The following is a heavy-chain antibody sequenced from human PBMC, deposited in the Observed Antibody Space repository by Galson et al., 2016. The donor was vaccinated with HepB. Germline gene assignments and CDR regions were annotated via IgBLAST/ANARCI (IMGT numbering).Heavy chain of an antibody. CDR1: GGPFNNYA. Sequence: SVKVSCKAIGGPFNNYAVSWVRQAPGQGLEWMGGIIPFFGTPSYSQKFQDRVTITADQSTSTVFMEMNTLTSEDTAVYYRARSGYNSGYLDSWGQGTQVTVSS. J-gene: IGHJ4*02. V-gene: IGHV1-69*13. CDR2: IIPFFGTP. CDR3: ARSGYNSGYLDS. D-gene: IGHD5-18*01.